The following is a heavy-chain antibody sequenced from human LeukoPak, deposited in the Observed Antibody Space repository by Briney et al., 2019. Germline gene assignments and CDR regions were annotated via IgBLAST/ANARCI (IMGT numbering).Heavy chain of an antibody. Sequence: GGSLRLSCAASGFTLDDYTRRGFRRSPGRGLEGVSLISWYYVSTYYGDSVRARFTISRDNSKNPVYLQMNSLRTEDSALYYCVSFPSGYIAAGRGYSGQPTLVTVSS. CDR2: ISWYYVST. CDR3: VSFPSGYIAAGRGY. D-gene: IGHD3-22*01. CDR1: GFTLDDYT. J-gene: IGHJ4*02. V-gene: IGHV3-43*01.